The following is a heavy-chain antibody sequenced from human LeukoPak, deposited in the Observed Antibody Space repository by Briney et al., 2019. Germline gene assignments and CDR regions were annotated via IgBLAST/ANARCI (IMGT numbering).Heavy chain of an antibody. J-gene: IGHJ3*02. Sequence: PSETLSLTCTVSGGSISSYYWSWIRQPAGKGLEWIGRIYTSGSTNYNPSLKSRVTMSVDTSKNQFSLKLSSVTAADTAVYYCASDMVGPKATDAFDIWGQGTMVTVSS. V-gene: IGHV4-4*07. D-gene: IGHD1-26*01. CDR3: ASDMVGPKATDAFDI. CDR2: IYTSGST. CDR1: GGSISSYY.